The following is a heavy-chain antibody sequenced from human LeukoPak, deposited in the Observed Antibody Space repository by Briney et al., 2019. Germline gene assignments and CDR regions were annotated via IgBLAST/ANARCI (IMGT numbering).Heavy chain of an antibody. CDR2: INSDGSST. J-gene: IGHJ3*02. Sequence: GGSLRLSCAASGFTFSSYWMHWVRQAPGKGLVWVSRINSDGSSTSYADSVKGRFTISRDNAKNTLYLQMNSLRAEDTAVYYCAGEMATTDAFDIWGQGTVVTVSS. CDR3: AGEMATTDAFDI. CDR1: GFTFSSYW. D-gene: IGHD5-24*01. V-gene: IGHV3-74*01.